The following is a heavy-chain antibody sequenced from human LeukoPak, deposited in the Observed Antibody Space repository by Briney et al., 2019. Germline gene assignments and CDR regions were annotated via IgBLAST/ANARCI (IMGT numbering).Heavy chain of an antibody. Sequence: GGSLRLSCAASGFTFSSYEMNWVRQAPGKGLEWVSYISSSGSTIYYADSVKGRFTISRDNSKNSLYLQMNSLRTEDTALYYCAKDPGGGYYYYMDVWGKGTTVTVSS. CDR2: ISSSGSTI. V-gene: IGHV3-48*03. D-gene: IGHD2-15*01. CDR3: AKDPGGGYYYYMDV. CDR1: GFTFSSYE. J-gene: IGHJ6*03.